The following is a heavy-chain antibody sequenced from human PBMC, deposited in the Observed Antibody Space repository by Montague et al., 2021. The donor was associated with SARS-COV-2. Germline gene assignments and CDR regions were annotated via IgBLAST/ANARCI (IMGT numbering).Heavy chain of an antibody. CDR3: ARVSPYGSSFDI. D-gene: IGHD6-6*01. CDR2: ISHTGST. Sequence: SETLSLTCAVDGGSFTGHDWTWIRQPPGKGLEWIGEISHTGSTNYNLSLKSRVTISVDTSKNQSSLKLISVTAADTAVFYCARVSPYGSSFDIWGQGTMVTVSS. V-gene: IGHV4-34*01. J-gene: IGHJ3*02. CDR1: GGSFTGHD.